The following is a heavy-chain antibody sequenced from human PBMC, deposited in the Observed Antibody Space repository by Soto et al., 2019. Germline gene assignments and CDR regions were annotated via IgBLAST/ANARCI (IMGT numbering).Heavy chain of an antibody. D-gene: IGHD1-26*01. CDR3: ASPNSSGNGMDV. CDR1: GYSFTSYW. J-gene: IGHJ6*04. Sequence: GESLKISCKGSGYSFTSYWISWVRQMPGKGLEWMGRIDPSDSYTNYSPSFQGHVTISADKSISTAYLQWSSLKASDTAMHYCASPNSSGNGMDVWGKGTTVTVSS. V-gene: IGHV5-10-1*01. CDR2: IDPSDSYT.